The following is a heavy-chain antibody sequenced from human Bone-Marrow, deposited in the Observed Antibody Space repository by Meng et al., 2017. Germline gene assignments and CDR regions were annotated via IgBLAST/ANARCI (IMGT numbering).Heavy chain of an antibody. V-gene: IGHV4-30-4*01. CDR3: ARQARYYDFRVDP. J-gene: IGHJ5*02. D-gene: IGHD3-3*01. Sequence: VHLQVSRRGLVKPSQTLSLTCPVSSGSISSDDYFWTWIRQPPGKGLEWTGNIHYSGMMYYNPCLRSRITISVDTSRNQFSLNLNSVTAADTAVYYCARQARYYDFRVDPWGQGSLVTVSS. CDR2: IHYSGMM. CDR1: SGSISSDDYF.